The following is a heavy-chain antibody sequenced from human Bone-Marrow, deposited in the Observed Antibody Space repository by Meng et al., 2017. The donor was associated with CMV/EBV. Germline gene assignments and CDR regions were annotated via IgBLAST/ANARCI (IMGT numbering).Heavy chain of an antibody. CDR1: YY. V-gene: IGHV4-39*01. CDR3: ARRPAYSGCSSTSCYLIGPHYFDY. Sequence: YYWRWLRQPTGTGRAAIGRLYDSGRTYYNASLKSRTTISVDTSKNQFPLKLSSVPAADTAVYYCARRPAYSGCSSTSCYLIGPHYFDYWGQGTLVTVSS. D-gene: IGHD2-2*01. CDR2: LYDSGRT. J-gene: IGHJ4*02.